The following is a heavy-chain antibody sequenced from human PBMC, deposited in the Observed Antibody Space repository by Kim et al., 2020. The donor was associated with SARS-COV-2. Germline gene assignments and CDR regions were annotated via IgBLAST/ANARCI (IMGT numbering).Heavy chain of an antibody. CDR1: GFILSSYG. CDR3: AKLWHYFES. V-gene: IGHV3-30*18. CDR2: IYHDGSNK. Sequence: GGSLRLSCAASGFILSSYGMHWVRQAPGKGLEWAAVIYHDGSNKLYGDSVRGRFTISRDNSKNTLYLQMSSLRAEDTAGYYCAKLWHYFESWGQGTVVTV. J-gene: IGHJ4*02. D-gene: IGHD2-21*01.